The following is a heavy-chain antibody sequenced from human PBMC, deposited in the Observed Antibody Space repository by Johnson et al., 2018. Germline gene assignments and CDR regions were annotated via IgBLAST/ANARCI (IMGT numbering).Heavy chain of an antibody. V-gene: IGHV3-66*02. Sequence: VQLQESGGGLVQPGGSLRLSCGASGFTVSSNFMSWVRQAPGKGLEWVSVIYIDGSTYYADSVKGRFTISRDTSKNTLYLQMKGLRPEDTAVYYCARRSPLTISWGDAFDIWGQGTMVTVSS. CDR1: GFTVSSNF. D-gene: IGHD1-14*01. CDR3: ARRSPLTISWGDAFDI. J-gene: IGHJ3*02. CDR2: IYIDGST.